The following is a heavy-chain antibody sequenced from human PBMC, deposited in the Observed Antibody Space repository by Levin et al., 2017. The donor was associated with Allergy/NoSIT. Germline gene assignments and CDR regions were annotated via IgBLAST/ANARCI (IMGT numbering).Heavy chain of an antibody. D-gene: IGHD4/OR15-4a*01. CDR2: VGST. CDR1: GGPVSSRDYY. V-gene: IGHV4-61*08. Sequence: SETLSLTCTVSGGPVSSRDYYWSWIRQPPGKGLEWIAYVGSTNYNPSLKSRVTISVDTSKNQFFLRLSSVTAADTSVYYCARTTIASASDYWGQGTLVTVSS. CDR3: ARTTIASASDY. J-gene: IGHJ4*02.